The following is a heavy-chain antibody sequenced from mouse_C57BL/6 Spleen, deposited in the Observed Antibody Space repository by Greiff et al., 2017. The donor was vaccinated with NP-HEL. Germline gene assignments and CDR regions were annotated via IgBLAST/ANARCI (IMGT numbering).Heavy chain of an antibody. CDR2: INPGSGGT. D-gene: IGHD1-1*02. Sequence: VKLMESGAELVRPGTSVKVSCTASGYAFTNYLIEWVKQRPGQGLEWIGVINPGSGGTNYNEKFKGKATLTADKSSSTAYMQLSSLTSEDSAVYFCARSRYGYFDYWGQGTTLTVSS. V-gene: IGHV1-54*01. CDR3: ARSRYGYFDY. CDR1: GYAFTNYL. J-gene: IGHJ2*01.